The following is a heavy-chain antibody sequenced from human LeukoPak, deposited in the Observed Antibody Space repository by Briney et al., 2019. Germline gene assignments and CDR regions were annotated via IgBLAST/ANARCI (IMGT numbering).Heavy chain of an antibody. CDR2: IIPIFGTA. CDR1: GGTFSSYA. Sequence: SVKVSCKASGGTFSSYAISWVRQAPGQGLEWMGGIIPIFGTANYAQRFQGRVTITTDESTSTAYMELSSLRSEDTAVYYCARALNVEYYYYYMDVWGKGTTVTVSS. J-gene: IGHJ6*03. CDR3: ARALNVEYYYYYMDV. V-gene: IGHV1-69*05. D-gene: IGHD5-24*01.